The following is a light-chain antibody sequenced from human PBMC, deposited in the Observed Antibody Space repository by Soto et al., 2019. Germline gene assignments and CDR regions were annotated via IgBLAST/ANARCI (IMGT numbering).Light chain of an antibody. CDR2: AAS. CDR1: QGISNY. V-gene: IGKV1-27*01. J-gene: IGKJ3*01. Sequence: DIQMTQSPSSLSASVGDRVTITCRASQGISNYLAWYQQKPGKVPKLLIYAASTLQSGVPSRFSGSGSGTDFTLTISSLQPEDVATYYCQTYNSAQTFGPGTKVDIK. CDR3: QTYNSAQT.